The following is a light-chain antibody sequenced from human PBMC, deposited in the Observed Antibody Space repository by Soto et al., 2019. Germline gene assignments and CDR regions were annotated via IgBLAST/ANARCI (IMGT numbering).Light chain of an antibody. J-gene: IGKJ1*01. CDR2: DAS. CDR1: QSVSTS. V-gene: IGKV3-11*01. Sequence: IVLTQSPVTLALSPGERAVISCRASQSVSTSLAWYQHKPGQAPRLFIYDASKRAPGIPARFSGSWSGTDFTLTISSLEPEDLAVYYCQVRDVWPSFGQGTKVDIK. CDR3: QVRDVWPS.